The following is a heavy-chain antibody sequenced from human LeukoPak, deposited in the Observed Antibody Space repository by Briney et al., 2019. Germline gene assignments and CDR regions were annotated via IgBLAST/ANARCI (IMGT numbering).Heavy chain of an antibody. J-gene: IGHJ4*02. V-gene: IGHV1-46*01. Sequence: ASVKVSCKASGYTFTNNYLHWVRQAPGQGLEWMGMIYPRDGSTSYAQNSQGRVTVTRDTSTTTVHMELRGLRSEDTAVYYCARATTATMIVVFDYWGQGTLVTVSS. CDR3: ARATTATMIVVFDY. D-gene: IGHD3-22*01. CDR2: IYPRDGST. CDR1: GYTFTNNY.